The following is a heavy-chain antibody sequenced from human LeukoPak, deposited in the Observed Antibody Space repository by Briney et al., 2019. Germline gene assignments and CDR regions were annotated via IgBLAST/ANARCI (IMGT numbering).Heavy chain of an antibody. CDR3: AREIVGATREGDAFDI. D-gene: IGHD1-26*01. CDR2: IYHSGTT. CDR1: GGSISSGGYY. J-gene: IGHJ3*02. Sequence: SETLSLTCTVSGGSISSGGYYWSWIRQPPGKGLEWIGYIYHSGTTYYNPSLKSPVTISVDRSKNQFSLKLSSVTAADTALYYCAREIVGATREGDAFDIWGQGTMVTVSS. V-gene: IGHV4-30-2*01.